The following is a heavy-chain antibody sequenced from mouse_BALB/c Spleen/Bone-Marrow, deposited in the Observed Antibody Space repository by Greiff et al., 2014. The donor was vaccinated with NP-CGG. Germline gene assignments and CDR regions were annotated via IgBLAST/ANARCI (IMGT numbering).Heavy chain of an antibody. D-gene: IGHD2-12*01. CDR1: GYSFTSYW. Sequence: EVQLQQSGTVLPRPETSVRMSCKASGYSFTSYWMHWVKQRPGQGLEWIGAIYPGNSEISYNQKFKGKAKLTAVTSASTAYMEPSSLTNEDSAVYYCTIYRYDEDAMDYWGQGTSVTVSS. J-gene: IGHJ4*01. CDR3: TIYRYDEDAMDY. V-gene: IGHV1-5*01. CDR2: IYPGNSEI.